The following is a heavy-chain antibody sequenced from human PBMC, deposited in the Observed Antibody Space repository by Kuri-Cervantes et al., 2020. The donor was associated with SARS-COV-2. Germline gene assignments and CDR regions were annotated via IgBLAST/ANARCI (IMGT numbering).Heavy chain of an antibody. Sequence: SVKVSCKASGGILSTYTVTWVRQAPGQGLEWMGRIIPVLRVENYAQKFQGRVTITADKSTNTAYMELTSLRSEDTAVYYCARGSEFTRDAFEIWGQGTMVTVSS. CDR2: IIPVLRVE. CDR3: ARGSEFTRDAFEI. J-gene: IGHJ3*02. D-gene: IGHD2-15*01. V-gene: IGHV1-69*02. CDR1: GGILSTYT.